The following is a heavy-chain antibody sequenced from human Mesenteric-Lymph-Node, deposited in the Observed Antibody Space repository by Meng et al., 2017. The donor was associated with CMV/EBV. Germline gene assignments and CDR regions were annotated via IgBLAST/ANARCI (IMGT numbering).Heavy chain of an antibody. J-gene: IGHJ6*02. CDR1: GFTISSSY. Sequence: GESLKISCAASGFTISSSYINWVRQAPGKGLEWVSIIYSDDDTYYADSVRGRFTLSRDNSKNMLYLQMNSLRAEDTAVYFCARQYTDSRGYFYYALDVWGQGTTVTVSS. D-gene: IGHD3-9*01. CDR3: ARQYTDSRGYFYYALDV. V-gene: IGHV3-66*02. CDR2: IYSDDDT.